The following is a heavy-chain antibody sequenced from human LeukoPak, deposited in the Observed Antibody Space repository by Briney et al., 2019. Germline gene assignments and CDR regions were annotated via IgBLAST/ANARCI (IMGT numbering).Heavy chain of an antibody. Sequence: SETLSLTCTVSGGSISSYYWSWIRQPPGKGLEWIGYIYYSGSTNYNPSLKSRVTMSVDTSKNQFSLKLSSVTAADTAVYYCARWNDGFGAFDIWGQGTMVTVSS. CDR1: GGSISSYY. CDR2: IYYSGST. D-gene: IGHD1-1*01. J-gene: IGHJ3*02. CDR3: ARWNDGFGAFDI. V-gene: IGHV4-59*12.